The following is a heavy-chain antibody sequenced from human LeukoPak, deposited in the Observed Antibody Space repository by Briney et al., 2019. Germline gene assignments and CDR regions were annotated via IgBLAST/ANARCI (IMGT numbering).Heavy chain of an antibody. CDR2: ISYDGSNK. J-gene: IGHJ4*02. D-gene: IGHD4-17*01. CDR1: GFTFSSYA. V-gene: IGHV3-30-3*01. CDR3: ARSPKATVIPTGY. Sequence: GGSLRLSCAASGFTFSSYAMHWVRQAPGKGLEWVAVISYDGSNKYYADSVKGRFTISRDNSKNTLYLQMNSLRAEDTAVYYCARSPKATVIPTGYWGQGTLVTVSS.